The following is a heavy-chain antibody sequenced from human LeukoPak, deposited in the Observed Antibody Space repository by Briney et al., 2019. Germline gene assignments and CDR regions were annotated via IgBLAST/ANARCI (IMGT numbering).Heavy chain of an antibody. CDR2: ISAYNGNT. CDR3: ARAYYDFWSGYAYGPDNWFDP. D-gene: IGHD3-3*01. Sequence: ASVKVSCKASGYTFTSYGISWVRQAPGQGLEWMGWISAYNGNTNYAQKLQGRVTMTTDTSTSTAYMELRSLRSDDTAVYYCARAYYDFWSGYAYGPDNWFDPWGQGTLVTVSS. CDR1: GYTFTSYG. V-gene: IGHV1-18*01. J-gene: IGHJ5*02.